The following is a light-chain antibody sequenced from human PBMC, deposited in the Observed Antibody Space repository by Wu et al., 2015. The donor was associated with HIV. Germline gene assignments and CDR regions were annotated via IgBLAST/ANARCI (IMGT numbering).Light chain of an antibody. CDR1: QGITNY. V-gene: IGKV1-27*01. Sequence: EIQMTQSPSSLSASVGDRVTITCRASQGITNYLAWYQQKPGKVPKVLIYAASTLQSGAPSRFSGSGSGTDFTLTISSLQPEDVATYYCQKYNTAPWTFGRGTQGGNQT. J-gene: IGKJ1*01. CDR3: QKYNTAPWT. CDR2: AAS.